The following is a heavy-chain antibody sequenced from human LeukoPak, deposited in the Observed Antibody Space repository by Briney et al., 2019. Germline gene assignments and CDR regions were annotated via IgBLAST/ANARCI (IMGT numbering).Heavy chain of an antibody. CDR3: ARRRSYALDY. Sequence: SETLSLTCAVYGGSFSGYYWSWIRQPPGKGLEWIGEINHSGSTNYNPSLKSRVTISVDTSKNQFSLKLSSVTAADTAVYYCARRRSYALDYWGQGTLVTVSS. V-gene: IGHV4-34*01. CDR2: INHSGST. D-gene: IGHD3-16*01. J-gene: IGHJ4*02. CDR1: GGSFSGYY.